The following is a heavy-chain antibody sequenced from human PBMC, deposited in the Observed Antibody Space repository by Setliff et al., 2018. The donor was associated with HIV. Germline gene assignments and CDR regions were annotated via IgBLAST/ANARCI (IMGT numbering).Heavy chain of an antibody. CDR3: ARDYLYYNLYNGSPVYGMDV. J-gene: IGHJ6*02. Sequence: PSETLSLTCAVYGGSFSGYYWSWIRQSPGKGLEWIGEINHSGSTNYNPSLKSRVTILGDTSKNQFSLKLSSVTAADTAVYYCARDYLYYNLYNGSPVYGMDVWGQGTTVTVS. D-gene: IGHD3-3*01. CDR1: GGSFSGYY. CDR2: INHSGST. V-gene: IGHV4-34*01.